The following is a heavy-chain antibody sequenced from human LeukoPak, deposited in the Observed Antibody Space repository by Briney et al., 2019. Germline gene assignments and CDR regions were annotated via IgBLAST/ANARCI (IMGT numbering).Heavy chain of an antibody. D-gene: IGHD6-6*01. CDR1: GYSFTTYW. J-gene: IGHJ4*02. V-gene: IGHV5-51*01. Sequence: GESRKISCQGSGYSFTTYWIGWVLQMPGKGLEWMGIIYPGDSDSRYSPSFESQVTISADKSISTAYLQWSSLKASDTAMYYCARRSNIAARLLDYWGPGNLLTVSS. CDR3: ARRSNIAARLLDY. CDR2: IYPGDSDS.